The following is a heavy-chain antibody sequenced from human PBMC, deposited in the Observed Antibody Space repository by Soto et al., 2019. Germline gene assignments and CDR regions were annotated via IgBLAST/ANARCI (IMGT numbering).Heavy chain of an antibody. D-gene: IGHD3-22*01. CDR2: IIPMFESA. CDR1: GGTFDNYA. V-gene: IGHV1-69*12. J-gene: IGHJ6*02. Sequence: QVQLVQSGAEVKKPGSSVKVSCKASGGTFDNYAITWVRQAPGQGLEWVGGIIPMFESANYAEKFQARVTFTADESTSIAYMEGSCLRSEDTAMYYCARTYHYDSGCKNYFYYGMDVWGPGTTVTVSS. CDR3: ARTYHYDSGCKNYFYYGMDV.